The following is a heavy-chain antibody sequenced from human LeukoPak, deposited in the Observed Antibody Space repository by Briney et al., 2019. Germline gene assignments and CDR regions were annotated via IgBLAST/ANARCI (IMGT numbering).Heavy chain of an antibody. D-gene: IGHD4-17*01. CDR1: GFTFSDYW. CDR3: ARDFYGDYALSAFDI. CDR2: IKQDGSEK. V-gene: IGHV3-7*01. Sequence: GGSLRLSCTASGFTFSDYWMSWVRQAPGKGLEWVANIKQDGSEKYYVDSLKGRFTISRDNAKNSLYLQMNSLRAEDTAVYYCARDFYGDYALSAFDIWGQGAMVTVSS. J-gene: IGHJ3*02.